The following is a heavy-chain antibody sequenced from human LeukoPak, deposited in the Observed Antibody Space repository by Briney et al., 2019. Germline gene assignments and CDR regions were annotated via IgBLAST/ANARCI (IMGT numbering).Heavy chain of an antibody. CDR3: AGASGSGLPYIV. Sequence: ASVKVSCKASGYTFTGYYMHWVRQAPGQGLEWMGWINPNSGGTNYAQKFQGRGTMTRDTSISTAYMELSRLRSDDTAVYYCAGASGSGLPYIVWGKGTTVTVSS. J-gene: IGHJ6*04. D-gene: IGHD6-19*01. V-gene: IGHV1-2*02. CDR2: INPNSGGT. CDR1: GYTFTGYY.